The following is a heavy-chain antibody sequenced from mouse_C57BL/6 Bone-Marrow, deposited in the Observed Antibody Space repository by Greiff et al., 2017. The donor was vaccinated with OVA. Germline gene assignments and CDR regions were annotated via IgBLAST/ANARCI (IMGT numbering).Heavy chain of an antibody. J-gene: IGHJ1*03. CDR1: GYSITSDY. D-gene: IGHD1-1*01. CDR2: ISYSGST. V-gene: IGHV3-8*01. CDR3: ARERGDYGRYFDV. Sequence: EVQGVESGPGLAKPSQTLSLTCSVTGYSITSDYWNWIRKFPGNKLEYMGYISYSGSTYYNPSLKSRISITRDTSKNQYYLQLNSVTTEDTATYYCARERGDYGRYFDVWGTGTTVTVSS.